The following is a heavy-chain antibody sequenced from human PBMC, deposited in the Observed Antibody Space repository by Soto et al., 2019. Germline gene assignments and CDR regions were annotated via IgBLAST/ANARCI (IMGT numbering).Heavy chain of an antibody. J-gene: IGHJ6*02. CDR1: GGSICSYY. V-gene: IGHV4-59*01. CDR3: ARGMYYDFWSGYYSPGYYYYGMDV. CDR2: IYYSGST. Sequence: SETLSLTCTVSGGSICSYYWSWIRQPPGKGLEWIGYIYYSGSTNYNPSLKSRVTISVDTSKNQFSLKLSSVTAADTAVYYCARGMYYDFWSGYYSPGYYYYGMDVWGQGTTGTSP. D-gene: IGHD3-3*01.